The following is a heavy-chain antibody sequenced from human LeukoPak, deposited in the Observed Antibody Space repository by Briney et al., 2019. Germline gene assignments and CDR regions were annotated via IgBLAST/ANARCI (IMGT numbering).Heavy chain of an antibody. V-gene: IGHV3-7*01. CDR3: AREQVVVAATFDYFDY. CDR2: IKQDGSEK. CDR1: GFTFSSYW. D-gene: IGHD2-15*01. Sequence: GGSLRLSCAASGFTFSSYWMSWVRQAPGKGLEWVANIKQDGSEKYYVDSVKGRFTISRDNAKNSLYLQMNSLRAEDTAVYYCAREQVVVAATFDYFDYWGQGTLATVSS. J-gene: IGHJ4*02.